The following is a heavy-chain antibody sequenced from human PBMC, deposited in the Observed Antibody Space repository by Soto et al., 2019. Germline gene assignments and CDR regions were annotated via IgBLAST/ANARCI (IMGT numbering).Heavy chain of an antibody. Sequence: EVQLLESGGGLVQPGGSLRLSCAASGFTFSSYAMSWVRQAPGKGLEWVSAISGSGGSTYYEDSVKGRFTIPRDNSNNSLYLQMNSLRAEDTAVYYCAKDHPDYYDSSGYYPDGSGYWGQGTLVTVSS. D-gene: IGHD3-22*01. V-gene: IGHV3-23*01. CDR1: GFTFSSYA. J-gene: IGHJ4*02. CDR3: AKDHPDYYDSSGYYPDGSGY. CDR2: ISGSGGST.